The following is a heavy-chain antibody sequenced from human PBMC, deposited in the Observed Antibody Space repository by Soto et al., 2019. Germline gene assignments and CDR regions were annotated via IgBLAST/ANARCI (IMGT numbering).Heavy chain of an antibody. V-gene: IGHV4-34*01. CDR1: GGSFSGYY. Sequence: WETLSLTCAVYGGSFSGYYWSWIRQPPGKGLEWIGEINHSGSTNYNPSLKSRVTISVDTSKNQFSLKLSSVTAADTAVYYCAGSSAFDIWGQGTMVTVSS. CDR3: AGSSAFDI. D-gene: IGHD6-6*01. CDR2: INHSGST. J-gene: IGHJ3*02.